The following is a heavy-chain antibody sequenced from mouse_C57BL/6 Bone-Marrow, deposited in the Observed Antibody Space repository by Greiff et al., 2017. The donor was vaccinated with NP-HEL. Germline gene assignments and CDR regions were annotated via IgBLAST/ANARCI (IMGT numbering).Heavy chain of an antibody. CDR3: ARFITSVVPPMDY. D-gene: IGHD1-1*01. V-gene: IGHV14-2*01. CDR2: SDPEDGET. J-gene: IGHJ2*01. Sequence: VQLQQSGAELVKPGASVKLSCTASGFNIKDYYMHWVKQRTEQGLEWIGRSDPEDGETKYAPKFQGKATITADTSTNTAYLQLSSLTSGDTAVYYCARFITSVVPPMDYWGQGTTLTVSS. CDR1: GFNIKDYY.